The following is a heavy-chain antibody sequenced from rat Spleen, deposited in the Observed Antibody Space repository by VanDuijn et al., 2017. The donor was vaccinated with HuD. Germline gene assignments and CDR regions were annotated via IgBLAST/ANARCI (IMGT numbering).Heavy chain of an antibody. CDR1: GLSLTSNS. J-gene: IGHJ3*01. CDR3: ARSYGGYTQHWFAY. CDR2: ILSGGST. D-gene: IGHD1-11*01. V-gene: IGHV2-47*01. Sequence: QVQLKESGPGLVQPSQTLSLTCTVSGLSLTSNSVSWIRQPPGKDLEWIAAILSGGSTYYNSALKSRLSISRDTSKSQVFLQMNSLQTDDTAIYFCARSYGGYTQHWFAYWGQGTLVTVSS.